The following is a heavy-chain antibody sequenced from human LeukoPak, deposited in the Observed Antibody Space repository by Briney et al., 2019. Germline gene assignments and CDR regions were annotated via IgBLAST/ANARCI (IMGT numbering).Heavy chain of an antibody. J-gene: IGHJ3*02. Sequence: PGGSLRLSCAASGFTFNRFWMHWVRQAPGKGLVWVSRIISDGSGTNYADSAKGRFTISRDNAKNTLYLQMNSLRAEDTALYYCAREDVDITVATSGAFDIWGQGTMVTVSS. CDR1: GFTFNRFW. CDR2: IISDGSGT. D-gene: IGHD6-19*01. V-gene: IGHV3-74*01. CDR3: AREDVDITVATSGAFDI.